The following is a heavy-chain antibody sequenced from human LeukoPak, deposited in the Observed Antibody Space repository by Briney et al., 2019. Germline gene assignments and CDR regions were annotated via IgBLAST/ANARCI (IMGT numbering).Heavy chain of an antibody. V-gene: IGHV1-18*01. D-gene: IGHD6-6*01. CDR3: ARDVAYSSSSPEDDY. CDR1: GYTFTSYG. CDR2: ISAYNGNT. Sequence: GASVKVSCKASGYTFTSYGISWVRQAPGQGLEWMGWISAYNGNTNYAQKLQGRVTMTTDTSTSTAYMELRSLRSDDTAVYYCARDVAYSSSSPEDDYWGQGTLVTVSS. J-gene: IGHJ4*02.